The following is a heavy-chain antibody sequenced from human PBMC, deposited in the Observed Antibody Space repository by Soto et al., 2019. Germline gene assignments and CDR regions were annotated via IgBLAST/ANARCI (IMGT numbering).Heavy chain of an antibody. CDR2: ISGSGGST. J-gene: IGHJ4*02. CDR1: GFTFSSYA. D-gene: IGHD1-26*01. Sequence: GGSLRLSCAASGFTFSSYAMSWVRQAPGKGLEWVSAISGSGGSTYYADSGKGRFTISRDNSKNTLYLQMNSLRAEDTAVYYCAKVTSGWELLTDAFDYWGQGTLVTVSS. V-gene: IGHV3-23*01. CDR3: AKVTSGWELLTDAFDY.